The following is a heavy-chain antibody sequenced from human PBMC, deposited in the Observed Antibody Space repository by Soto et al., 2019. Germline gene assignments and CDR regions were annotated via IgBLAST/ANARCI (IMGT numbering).Heavy chain of an antibody. J-gene: IGHJ3*02. D-gene: IGHD3-22*01. V-gene: IGHV4-30-4*02. CDR3: ARGLISGYYLYDAFDI. Sequence: PSETLSLTCTVSGGSISSGDYYWSWIRQPPGKGLEWIGYIYYSGSTYYNPSLKSRVTISVDTSKNQFSLKLSSVTAADTAVYYCARGLISGYYLYDAFDIWGQGKMVTVSS. CDR1: GGSISSGDYY. CDR2: IYYSGST.